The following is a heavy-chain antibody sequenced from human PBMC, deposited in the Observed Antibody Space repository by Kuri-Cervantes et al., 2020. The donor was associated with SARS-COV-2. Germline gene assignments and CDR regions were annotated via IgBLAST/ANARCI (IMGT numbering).Heavy chain of an antibody. V-gene: IGHV1-2*04. D-gene: IGHD3-16*01. J-gene: IGHJ4*02. Sequence: ASVKVSCKASGYTFTGYYLPWVRQAPGQGLEWMGWINPKSGGTKYAQKFQGWVTMTRDTYLSTAHMELSRLTSYDTAVYYCARGMGVGGLTVMFRWRGAGPLDFWCQGTLVTVSS. CDR2: INPKSGGT. CDR3: ARGMGVGGLTVMFRWRGAGPLDF. CDR1: GYTFTGYY.